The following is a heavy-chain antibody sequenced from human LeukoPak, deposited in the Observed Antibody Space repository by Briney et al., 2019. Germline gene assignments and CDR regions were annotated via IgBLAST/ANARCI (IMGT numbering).Heavy chain of an antibody. D-gene: IGHD6-19*01. CDR3: ACGGIAVAGYYY. CDR2: IYYSGST. Sequence: SSETLSLTCTVSGGSISSYYWSWIRQPPGKGLERIGYIYYSGSTNYNPSLKSRVTISVDTSKNQFSLKLSSVTAADTAVYYCACGGIAVAGYYYWGQGTLVTVSS. CDR1: GGSISSYY. V-gene: IGHV4-59*08. J-gene: IGHJ4*02.